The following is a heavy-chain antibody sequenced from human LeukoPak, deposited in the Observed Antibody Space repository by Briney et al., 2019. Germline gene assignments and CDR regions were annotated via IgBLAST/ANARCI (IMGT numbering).Heavy chain of an antibody. V-gene: IGHV4-34*01. Sequence: SETLSLTCAVYGGSFNDYYWNWIRQPPGKGLEWIGEINLRGSTTYNPSLKSRLTISIDTSKNQFSLNLSFVTAADTAVYYCARLNAWGWELLPYFDYWGQGTLVTVSS. D-gene: IGHD1-26*01. CDR1: GGSFNDYY. CDR3: ARLNAWGWELLPYFDY. J-gene: IGHJ4*02. CDR2: INLRGST.